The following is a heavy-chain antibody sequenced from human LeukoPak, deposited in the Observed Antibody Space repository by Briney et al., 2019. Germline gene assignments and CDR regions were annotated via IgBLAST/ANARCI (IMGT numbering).Heavy chain of an antibody. J-gene: IGHJ4*02. V-gene: IGHV3-66*01. CDR3: ARDMVRAVTQTRVFDY. Sequence: GGSLRLSCAASGFTFSSYEMNWVRQAPGKGLEWVSVIYSGGSTYYADSVKGRFTISRDNSKNTLYLQMNSLRAEDTAVYYCARDMVRAVTQTRVFDYWGQGTLVTVSS. CDR2: IYSGGST. CDR1: GFTFSSYE. D-gene: IGHD3-10*01.